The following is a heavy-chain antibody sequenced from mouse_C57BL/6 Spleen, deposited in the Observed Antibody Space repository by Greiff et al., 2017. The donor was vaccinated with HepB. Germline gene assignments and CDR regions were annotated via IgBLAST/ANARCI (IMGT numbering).Heavy chain of an antibody. Sequence: VKLQESGAELVKPGASVKMSCKASGYTFTSYWITWVKQRPGQGLEWIGDIYPGSGSTNYNEKFKSKATLTVDTSSSTAYMQLSSLTSEDSAVYYCARYYLYAMDYWGQGTSVTVSS. D-gene: IGHD1-1*02. CDR1: GYTFTSYW. CDR3: ARYYLYAMDY. CDR2: IYPGSGST. J-gene: IGHJ4*01. V-gene: IGHV1-55*01.